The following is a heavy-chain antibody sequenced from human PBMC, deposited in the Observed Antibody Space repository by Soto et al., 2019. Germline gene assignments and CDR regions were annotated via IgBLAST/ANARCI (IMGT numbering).Heavy chain of an antibody. V-gene: IGHV3-30*18. J-gene: IGHJ4*02. CDR1: GFTFSNYG. Sequence: QVQLVESGGGVVQPGRSLRLSCAGSGFTFSNYGLHWVRQAPGKGLEWVAVISYDGSHKYYADSVKGRFTTSRDNYNNMLYLQMDIRRAEDTAVYSCAKDGAPRYCGRSSCHPAGAYWGQGTLVTVSS. CDR2: ISYDGSHK. CDR3: AKDGAPRYCGRSSCHPAGAY. D-gene: IGHD2-15*01.